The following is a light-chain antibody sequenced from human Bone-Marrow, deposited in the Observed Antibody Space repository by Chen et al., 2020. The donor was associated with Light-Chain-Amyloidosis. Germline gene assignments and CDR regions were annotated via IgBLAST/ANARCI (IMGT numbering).Light chain of an antibody. CDR1: NIGSTS. CDR3: QVWDRSSDRPV. CDR2: DDS. Sequence: SYVLTQPSSVSVAPGQTATIACGGNNIGSTSVHWYQQTPGQAPLLVVYDDSDRPSGIPGRLSGSYSGNTATLTISRVEAGDEDDYYCQVWDRSSDRPVFGGGTKLTVL. V-gene: IGLV3-21*02. J-gene: IGLJ3*02.